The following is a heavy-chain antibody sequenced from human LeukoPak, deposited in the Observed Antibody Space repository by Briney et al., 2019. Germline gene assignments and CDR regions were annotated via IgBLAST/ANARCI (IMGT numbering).Heavy chain of an antibody. CDR2: IYYSGST. V-gene: IGHV4-61*08. CDR1: GGSIRSGGYY. D-gene: IGHD5-18*01. Sequence: SETLSLTCTVSGGSIRSGGYYWGWIRQPPGKGLEWIGYIYYSGSTNYNPSLKSRVTISVDTSKNQFSLKLTSVTAADTAVYYCARTTEGGYTYGYFYYYYMDVWGKGTTVTISS. J-gene: IGHJ6*03. CDR3: ARTTEGGYTYGYFYYYYMDV.